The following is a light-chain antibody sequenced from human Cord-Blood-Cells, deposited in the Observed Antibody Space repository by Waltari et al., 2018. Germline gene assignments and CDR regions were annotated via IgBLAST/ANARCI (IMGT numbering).Light chain of an antibody. CDR3: QAWDSSTVV. CDR1: QSVLYSSNNKNY. CDR2: QDS. Sequence: DIVMTQSPDSLAVSLGERATINCKSSQSVLYSSNNKNYLAWYQQKPGQPPKLVIYQDSKRPSGIPERFSGSNSGNTATLTISGTQAMDEADYYCQAWDSSTVVFGGGTK. J-gene: IGKJ4*01. V-gene: IGKV4-1*01.